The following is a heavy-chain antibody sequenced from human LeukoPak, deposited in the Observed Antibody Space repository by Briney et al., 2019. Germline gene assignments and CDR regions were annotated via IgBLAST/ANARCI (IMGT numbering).Heavy chain of an antibody. J-gene: IGHJ4*02. CDR3: ARLWNYDY. Sequence: SGGSLRLSCAASGFTFSDYYMSWIRQAPGKGLELVSYISSTSSTIFYADSVKGRFTISRDNAKNSLYQQMNSLRTEDTALYFCARLWNYDYWGQGTLVTVSS. CDR2: ISSTSSTI. V-gene: IGHV3-11*01. CDR1: GFTFSDYY. D-gene: IGHD1-1*01.